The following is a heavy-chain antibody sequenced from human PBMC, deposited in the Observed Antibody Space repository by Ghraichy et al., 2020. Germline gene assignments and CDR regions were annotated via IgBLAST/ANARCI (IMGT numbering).Heavy chain of an antibody. CDR3: ARSLFYYDSGVAGY. Sequence: SQTLSLTCAVYGGSFSGYSWSWIRQPPGKGLECIGEINHSGSTNYNPSLKSRVTISVDTSKNHFSLKLSSVTAADTAMYYCARSLFYYDSGVAGYWGQGTLVTVS. V-gene: IGHV4-34*01. D-gene: IGHD3-22*01. CDR1: GGSFSGYS. CDR2: INHSGST. J-gene: IGHJ4*02.